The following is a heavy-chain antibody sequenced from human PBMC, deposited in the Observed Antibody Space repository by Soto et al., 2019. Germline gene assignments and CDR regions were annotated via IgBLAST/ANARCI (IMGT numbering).Heavy chain of an antibody. J-gene: IGHJ4*02. Sequence: PSETLSLTCAVYGGCVSSGSYYWSWIRQPPGKGLEWIGEMSHSGGTHFNPSLKSRVTISVDTSKNQFSLKLSSVTAADTAVYYCATNDYYDSSGLGIWGQGTLVTVSS. V-gene: IGHV4-61*01. CDR2: MSHSGGT. D-gene: IGHD3-22*01. CDR1: GGCVSSGSYY. CDR3: ATNDYYDSSGLGI.